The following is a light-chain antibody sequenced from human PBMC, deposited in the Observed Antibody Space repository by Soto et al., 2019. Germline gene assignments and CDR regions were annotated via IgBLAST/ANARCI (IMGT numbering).Light chain of an antibody. CDR1: QTISSY. CDR3: QQSYNLPRT. J-gene: IGKJ3*01. CDR2: GAS. V-gene: IGKV1-39*01. Sequence: DIQMTQSPSSLSASVGDRVTINCRASQTISSYLNWYQQKPGKAPKLLIYGASALQSGVPPRFSGSGSGTGFTLIIRSLQPEDCATYYCQQSYNLPRTFGPGTKVDIK.